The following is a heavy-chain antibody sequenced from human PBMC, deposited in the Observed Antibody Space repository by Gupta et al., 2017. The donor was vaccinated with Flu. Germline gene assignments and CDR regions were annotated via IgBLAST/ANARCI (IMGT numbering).Heavy chain of an antibody. D-gene: IGHD3-16*01. CDR3: ARHFYERNCFFHTTIEF. CDR1: GDSISSQTYY. J-gene: IGHJ4*02. Sequence: QVQLQESGPRLVRPSETVSLTCTVSGDSISSQTYYWGWIRQSPGKGLEWIGTVSYGANTYFSPSRKTRVSISADTSKNQLALRLTFVNAADTDVYYCARHFYERNCFFHTTIEFWSQGTLVNVSS. CDR2: VSYGANT. V-gene: IGHV4-39*01.